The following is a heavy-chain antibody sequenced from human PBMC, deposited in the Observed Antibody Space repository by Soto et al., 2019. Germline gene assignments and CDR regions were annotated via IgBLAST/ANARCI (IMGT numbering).Heavy chain of an antibody. V-gene: IGHV3-30*18. CDR1: GFTLSNYG. Sequence: QVQLVESGGGVVQPGRSLRLSCAASGFTLSNYGMYWVRQAPGKGLEWVAVISYDGSNKYYADSVKGRFTISRDNSRNTLYLQMNSLGPEDTAVYYCAKDSSGWPFDYWGQGTLVTVSS. CDR2: ISYDGSNK. J-gene: IGHJ4*02. CDR3: AKDSSGWPFDY. D-gene: IGHD6-19*01.